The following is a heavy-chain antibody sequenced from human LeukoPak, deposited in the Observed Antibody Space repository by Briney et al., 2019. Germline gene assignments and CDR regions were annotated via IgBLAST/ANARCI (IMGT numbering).Heavy chain of an antibody. CDR1: SYTFTTYG. Sequence: SVKVSCKASSYTFTTYGISWVRQAPGQGLEWMGGIIPIFDTTIYAQKFQGRVTITADESTSTAYMELSSLRSEDTAVYYCARGDYYDSSGPDGGYYMDVWGKGTTVTVSS. CDR2: IIPIFDTT. J-gene: IGHJ6*03. CDR3: ARGDYYDSSGPDGGYYMDV. D-gene: IGHD3-22*01. V-gene: IGHV1-69*13.